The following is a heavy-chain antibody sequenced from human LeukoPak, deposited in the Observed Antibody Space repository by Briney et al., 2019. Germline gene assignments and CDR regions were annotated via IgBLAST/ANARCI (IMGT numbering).Heavy chain of an antibody. CDR3: ASSSWYGDYAFDI. CDR1: GFTFSSYW. V-gene: IGHV3-7*01. CDR2: IKQDGSEK. D-gene: IGHD6-13*01. J-gene: IGHJ3*02. Sequence: PGGSLRLSCAASGFTFSSYWMSWVRQAPGKGLEWVANIKQDGSEKYYVDSVKGRFTISRDNAKNSLYLQMNSLRAEDTAVYYCASSSWYGDYAFDIRGQGTMVTVSS.